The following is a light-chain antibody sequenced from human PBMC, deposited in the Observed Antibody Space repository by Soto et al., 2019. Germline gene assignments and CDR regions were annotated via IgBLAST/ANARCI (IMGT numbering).Light chain of an antibody. J-gene: IGKJ4*01. Sequence: DIQMTQSPPSVSASVGDRVTITCRASQDVGKWLAWYQQKPGKAPTLLIHGASSLQSGVPPRYSGSGYGTEFTLTISSLQPDDFATYYCQQYNSYFLTFGGGTKVDIK. CDR2: GAS. CDR1: QDVGKW. V-gene: IGKV1D-16*01. CDR3: QQYNSYFLT.